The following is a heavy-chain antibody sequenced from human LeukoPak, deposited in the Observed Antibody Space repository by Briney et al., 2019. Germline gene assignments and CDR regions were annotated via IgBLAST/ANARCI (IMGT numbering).Heavy chain of an antibody. J-gene: IGHJ6*03. Sequence: PSETLSLTCTVSGGSISSYYWSWIRQPPGKGLEWIGYIYYSGSTNYNPSLKSRVTISVDTSKNQFSLKLSSVTAADTAVYYCAREGIAVAGTLLHYYYYMDVWGKGTTVTVSS. CDR1: GGSISSYY. CDR2: IYYSGST. V-gene: IGHV4-59*01. CDR3: AREGIAVAGTLLHYYYYMDV. D-gene: IGHD6-19*01.